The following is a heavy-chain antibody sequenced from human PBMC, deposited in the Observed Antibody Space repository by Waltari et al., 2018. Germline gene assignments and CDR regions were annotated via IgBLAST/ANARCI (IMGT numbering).Heavy chain of an antibody. Sequence: QVQLVQSGAEVKKPGASVNISCKTSEYTFTSSYIPWVRQAPGQGLEWMGIINPSGGSTIYAQKFQGRVTMTRDTSTSTVYMELSSLRSDNTAVYYCALDTGALWMDVWGQGTTVTVSS. J-gene: IGHJ6*02. CDR1: EYTFTSSY. CDR3: ALDTGALWMDV. CDR2: INPSGGST. D-gene: IGHD2-21*01. V-gene: IGHV1-46*01.